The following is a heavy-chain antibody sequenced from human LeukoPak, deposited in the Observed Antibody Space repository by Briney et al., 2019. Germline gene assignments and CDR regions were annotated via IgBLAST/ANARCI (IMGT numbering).Heavy chain of an antibody. CDR1: GYTFTDYG. Sequence: GASVTVSCKASGYTFTDYGVSWVRQAPGQGLEWMGWVSTYNGGTAYAQNFQGRVTMTTDTSTNTAYVELRSLRSDDTALYYCARDYGGRLTMVRGAHSDKNWFDPWGQGTLVTVSS. D-gene: IGHD3-10*01. CDR3: ARDYGGRLTMVRGAHSDKNWFDP. J-gene: IGHJ5*02. CDR2: VSTYNGGT. V-gene: IGHV1-18*01.